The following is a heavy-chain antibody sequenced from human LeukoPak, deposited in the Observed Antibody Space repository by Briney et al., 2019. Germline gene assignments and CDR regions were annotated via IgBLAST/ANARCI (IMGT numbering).Heavy chain of an antibody. Sequence: PSQTLSLTCTASGGSISSGGYNWSWMRPPDGLGLEWIGRIYTSGSTNYNPSLESRVTISVDTSKTQYSLKLSSVTAADTAVYCCARDYSQYYYYFYMDVWGKVTTVTVAS. D-gene: IGHD2-15*01. CDR3: ARDYSQYYYYFYMDV. CDR2: IYTSGST. V-gene: IGHV4-61*02. J-gene: IGHJ6*03. CDR1: GGSISSGGYN.